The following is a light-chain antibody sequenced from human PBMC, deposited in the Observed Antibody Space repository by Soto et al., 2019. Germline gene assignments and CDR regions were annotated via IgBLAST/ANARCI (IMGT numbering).Light chain of an antibody. V-gene: IGLV2-11*01. CDR1: NSDVGNYNF. Sequence: QSALTQPRSVSGSPGQSVTISCTGTNSDVGNYNFVSWYQQHPGKAPKLMISGVSKRPSGVPDRFSGSKSGNTASLTISGLQAEDEADYYCCSYAGTYTYVFGTGTKVTVL. CDR2: GVS. J-gene: IGLJ1*01. CDR3: CSYAGTYTYV.